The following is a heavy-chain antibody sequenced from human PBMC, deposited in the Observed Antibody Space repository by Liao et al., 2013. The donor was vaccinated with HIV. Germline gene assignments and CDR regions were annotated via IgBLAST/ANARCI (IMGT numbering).Heavy chain of an antibody. V-gene: IGHV4-34*01. CDR3: ARGRVYCSSTSCYTWKYAFDI. J-gene: IGHJ3*02. Sequence: QVQLQQWGAGLLKPSETLSLTCAVYGGSFSGYYWSWIRQPPGKGLEWIGEINHSGSTNYNPSLKSRVTISVDTSKNQFSLKLSSVTAADTAVYYCARGRVYCSSTSCYTWKYAFDIWGQGTMVTVS. D-gene: IGHD2-2*02. CDR2: INHSGST. CDR1: GGSFSGYY.